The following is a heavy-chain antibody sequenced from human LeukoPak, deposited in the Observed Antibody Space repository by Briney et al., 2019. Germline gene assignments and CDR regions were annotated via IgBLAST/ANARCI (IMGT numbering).Heavy chain of an antibody. CDR1: GYSISSGYY. Sequence: SETLSLTCTVSGYSISSGYYWSWIRQPPGKGPEWIGYIYYSGSTNYNPSLKSRVTISVDTSKNQFSLKLSSVTAADTAVYYCAREDGGFDYWGQGTLVTVSS. CDR2: IYYSGST. D-gene: IGHD2-15*01. CDR3: AREDGGFDY. V-gene: IGHV4-61*01. J-gene: IGHJ4*02.